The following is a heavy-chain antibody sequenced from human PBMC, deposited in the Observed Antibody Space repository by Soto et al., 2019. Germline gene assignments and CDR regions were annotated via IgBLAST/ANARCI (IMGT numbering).Heavy chain of an antibody. CDR1: GFTFNGSD. CDR3: TSSNLYY. CDR2: IRTKPNSYET. V-gene: IGHV3-73*01. J-gene: IGHJ4*02. Sequence: GGSLRLSCAASGFTFNGSDIHWVRQASGKGLEWVGRIRTKPNSYETAYVASVKGRFTISRDDSKNTAYLQMNSLKTEDTAVYYCTSSNLYYWGQGTLVTVSS.